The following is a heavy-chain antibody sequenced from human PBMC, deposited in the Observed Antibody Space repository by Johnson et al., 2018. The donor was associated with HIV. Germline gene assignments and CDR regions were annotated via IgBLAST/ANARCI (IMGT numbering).Heavy chain of an antibody. D-gene: IGHD3-10*01. V-gene: IGHV3-30*02. CDR2: ILYDGSDK. CDR1: GFTLSSYG. Sequence: QVQLVESGGGVVQPGGSLRLSCAASGFTLSSYGMHWVRQAPGKGLEWVAFILYDGSDKYSADSVEGRFTISRDNAKNSLYLQMNSLRAEDTALYYCARGVLLWFRELSSLNDAFDIWGQGTMVTVSS. CDR3: ARGVLLWFRELSSLNDAFDI. J-gene: IGHJ3*02.